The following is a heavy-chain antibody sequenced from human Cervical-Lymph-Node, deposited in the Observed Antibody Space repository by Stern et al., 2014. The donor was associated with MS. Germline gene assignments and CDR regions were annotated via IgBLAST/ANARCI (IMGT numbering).Heavy chain of an antibody. J-gene: IGHJ4*02. Sequence: QMQLVHSGAEVKKPWSSVKVSCKTSGGTFSNYAISWVRQAPGQGLEWMGGITPIFDATNYAQKFQGRVTITADESTRTAYMELSSLRSDDTAMYYCARGDSEAPIYYFDYWGQGTLVTVSS. CDR1: GGTFSNYA. V-gene: IGHV1-69*01. D-gene: IGHD2-21*01. CDR3: ARGDSEAPIYYFDY. CDR2: ITPIFDAT.